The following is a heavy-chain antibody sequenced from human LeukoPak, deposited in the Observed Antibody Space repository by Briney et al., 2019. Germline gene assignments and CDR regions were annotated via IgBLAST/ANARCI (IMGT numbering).Heavy chain of an antibody. V-gene: IGHV4-59*08. CDR1: GGSISEYY. J-gene: IGHJ4*02. CDR2: SYNSGST. CDR3: ARHRSGSFDS. Sequence: SETLSLTCTVSGGSISEYYWSWIRQPPGKGPEWIGSSYNSGSTNYNPSLKSRVTISVDTSKNQLSLRLSSVTAADTAVYYCARHRSGSFDSWGQGTLVTVSS. D-gene: IGHD3-3*01.